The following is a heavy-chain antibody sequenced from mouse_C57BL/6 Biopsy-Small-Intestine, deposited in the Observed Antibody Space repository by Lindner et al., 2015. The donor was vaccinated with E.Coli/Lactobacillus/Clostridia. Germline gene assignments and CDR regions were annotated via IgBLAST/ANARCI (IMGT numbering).Heavy chain of an antibody. J-gene: IGHJ2*01. CDR2: IDPYNAGT. Sequence: VQLQESGPELVKPGASVKMSCKASGYTFTTYIMHWVKQKPGQGLEWIGYIDPYNAGTEYTEKFKGKATLTSDKSSSTAYMEISSLTSEDSAVYYCARSHYSNYGYFDYWGQGTTLTVSS. V-gene: IGHV1-14*01. D-gene: IGHD2-5*01. CDR1: GYTFTTYI. CDR3: ARSHYSNYGYFDY.